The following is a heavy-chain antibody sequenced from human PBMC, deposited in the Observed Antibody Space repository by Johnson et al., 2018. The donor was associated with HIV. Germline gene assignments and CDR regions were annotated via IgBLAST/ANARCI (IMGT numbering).Heavy chain of an antibody. J-gene: IGHJ3*02. CDR3: TRTDDAYHYDTFGYIDAFDI. CDR1: GFTFSNAW. D-gene: IGHD3-22*01. V-gene: IGHV3-15*01. CDR2: IKSKTDGGTT. Sequence: VQLVESGGGLVQPGGSLRLSCAASGFTFSNAWLSWVRQAPGKGLEWVGRIKSKTDGGTTDYAAPVKGRFTISRDVSKNTLYLQMNSLKTEDTAVYYCTRTDDAYHYDTFGYIDAFDIWGQGTMVTVSS.